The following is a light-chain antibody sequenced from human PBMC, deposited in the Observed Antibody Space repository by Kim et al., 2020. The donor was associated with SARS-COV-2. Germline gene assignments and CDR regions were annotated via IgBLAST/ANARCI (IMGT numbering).Light chain of an antibody. CDR3: LQDNSYTRT. J-gene: IGKJ1*01. CDR2: GAS. CDR1: QDIRND. Sequence: AIQMTQSPSSLSASVGDRVTITCRASQDIRNDLGWYQHKSGKAPKVLIYGASTLQSGVLSRFSGSGSGTDFTLTISSLQPEDFATYYCLQDNSYTRTFGQGTKVDIK. V-gene: IGKV1-6*01.